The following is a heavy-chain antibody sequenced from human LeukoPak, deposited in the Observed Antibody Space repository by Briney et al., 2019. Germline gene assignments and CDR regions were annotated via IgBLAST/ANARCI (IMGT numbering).Heavy chain of an antibody. J-gene: IGHJ4*02. CDR3: ATIAAAGTSD. D-gene: IGHD6-13*01. V-gene: IGHV4-39*07. Sequence: PSETLSLTCTVSGGSISSSSYYWGWIRQPPGKGLEWIGSIYYSGSTYYNPSLKSRVTISVDTSKNQFSLKLSSVTAADTAVYYCATIAAAGTSDWGQGTLVTVSS. CDR2: IYYSGST. CDR1: GGSISSSSYY.